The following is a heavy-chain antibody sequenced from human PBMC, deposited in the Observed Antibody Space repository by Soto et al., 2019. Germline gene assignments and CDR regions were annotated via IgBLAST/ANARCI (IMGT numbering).Heavy chain of an antibody. Sequence: QVQLQESGPGLVKPSETLSLTCSVSGGFMSDYSWSWIRQPADKGLEWIGRLHASGSIQYAPSFKSRVTMSLDTSKNQFALSLRSVTDADTAVYYCARESGENWSYEAYWGQGTPVTVSS. CDR3: ARESGENWSYEAY. D-gene: IGHD1-7*01. CDR2: LHASGSI. V-gene: IGHV4-4*07. J-gene: IGHJ4*02. CDR1: GGFMSDYS.